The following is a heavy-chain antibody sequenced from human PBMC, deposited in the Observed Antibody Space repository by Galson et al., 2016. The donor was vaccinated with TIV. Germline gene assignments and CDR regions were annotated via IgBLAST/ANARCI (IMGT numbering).Heavy chain of an antibody. J-gene: IGHJ6*03. CDR3: ARPSSSCRGCSYYYYMDV. V-gene: IGHV1-69*01. CDR1: GGTFNIYA. Sequence: CKASGGTFNIYAISWVRQAPGQGLEWMGGILPIFGAATYARKFQGRVTITADESTNTAYMELSSLKSDDTAMYYCARPSSSCRGCSYYYYMDVWGKGTTVTVSS. D-gene: IGHD6-19*01. CDR2: ILPIFGAA.